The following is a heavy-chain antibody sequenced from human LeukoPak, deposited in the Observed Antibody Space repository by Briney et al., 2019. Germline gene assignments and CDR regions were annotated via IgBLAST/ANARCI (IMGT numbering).Heavy chain of an antibody. Sequence: GGSLRLSCAASGFTFSKYAMSWVRQAPGKGLEWVSGISGSGGNTHYTDSVKGRFTISRDNAKNSLYLQMNSLRTEDTALYYCAKGQVIPTAPVDYWGQGTLVTVSS. D-gene: IGHD2-2*01. J-gene: IGHJ4*02. V-gene: IGHV3-23*01. CDR3: AKGQVIPTAPVDY. CDR1: GFTFSKYA. CDR2: ISGSGGNT.